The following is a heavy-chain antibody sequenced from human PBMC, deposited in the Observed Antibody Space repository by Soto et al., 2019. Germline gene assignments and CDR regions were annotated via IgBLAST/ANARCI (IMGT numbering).Heavy chain of an antibody. CDR2: ISAYNGNT. V-gene: IGHV1-18*01. Sequence: APLKVSRKASGYTFTSSGISWVRQAPGQGLEWMGRISAYNGNTNYAQKLQGRVTMTTDTSTSTAYMELRSLRSDDAAVYYCARVKSNILGWFDPWGQGTLVTVSS. D-gene: IGHD2-15*01. J-gene: IGHJ5*02. CDR3: ARVKSNILGWFDP. CDR1: GYTFTSSG.